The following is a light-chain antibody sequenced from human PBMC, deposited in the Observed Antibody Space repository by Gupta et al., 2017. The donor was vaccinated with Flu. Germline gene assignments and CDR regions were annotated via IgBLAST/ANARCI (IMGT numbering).Light chain of an antibody. CDR2: GAS. CDR1: QSVSSN. V-gene: IGKV3-15*01. J-gene: IGKJ1*01. Sequence: EIVMTQSPATLSVSPGERATLSCRASQSVSSNLAWYQQKPGQAPRLLIYGASTRATGITARFSGSGVGTEFTLTISSLQSEDFAVYYCQQENNWPPGRTFGQGTKVEIK. CDR3: QQENNWPPGRT.